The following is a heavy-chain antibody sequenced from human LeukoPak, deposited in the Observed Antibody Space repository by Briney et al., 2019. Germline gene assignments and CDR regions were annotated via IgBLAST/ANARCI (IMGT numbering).Heavy chain of an antibody. Sequence: QSGGSLRLSCAASGFTFSSYWMHWVRQAPGKGLVGVSRINSDGRSTNYADSVKGRFTISRDNAKNTLYLQMNSLRAEDTAFYYCAINGGGDSGYGNFDYWGQGTLVTVSS. CDR2: INSDGRST. V-gene: IGHV3-74*01. J-gene: IGHJ4*02. CDR3: AINGGGDSGYGNFDY. CDR1: GFTFSSYW. D-gene: IGHD5-12*01.